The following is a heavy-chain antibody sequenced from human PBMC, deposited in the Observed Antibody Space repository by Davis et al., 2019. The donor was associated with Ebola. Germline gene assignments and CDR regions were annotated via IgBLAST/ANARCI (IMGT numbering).Heavy chain of an antibody. CDR3: AREAHGSGNYYKAFDY. J-gene: IGHJ4*02. D-gene: IGHD3-10*01. V-gene: IGHV1-46*01. CDR2: INPSVSNT. CDR1: GYTFTNYY. Sequence: AASVKVSCKTSGYTFTNYYIHWVRQAPGQGLEWMGIINPSVSNTGYAQKFQGRVTMTRDTSTSTVYMELTSLRSEDTAVYYCAREAHGSGNYYKAFDYWGQGTLATVSS.